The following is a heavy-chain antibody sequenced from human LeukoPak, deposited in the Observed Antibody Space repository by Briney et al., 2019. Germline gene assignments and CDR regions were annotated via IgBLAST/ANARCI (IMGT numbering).Heavy chain of an antibody. CDR1: GFTFGDYA. V-gene: IGHV3-49*04. CDR2: IRSKAYGGTT. Sequence: GGSLRLSCTASGFTFGDYAMSWVRQAPGKGLEWVGFIRSKAYGGTTEYAASVKARFTISRDDSKSIAYLQMNSLKTEDTAVYYCTRRTRSASGYSYWGQGTLVTVSS. J-gene: IGHJ4*02. CDR3: TRRTRSASGYSY. D-gene: IGHD3-22*01.